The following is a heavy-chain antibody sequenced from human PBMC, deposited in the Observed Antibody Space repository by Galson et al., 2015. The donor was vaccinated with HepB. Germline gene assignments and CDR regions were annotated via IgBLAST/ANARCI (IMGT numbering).Heavy chain of an antibody. CDR3: ASPSAFFAAAYYYMDV. Sequence: SVKVSCKASGGTFSSYAISWVRQAPGQGLEWMGGIIPIFGTANYAQKFQGRVTITADESTSTAYMELSSLRSEDTAVYYCASPSAFFAAAYYYMDVWGKGTTVTVSS. CDR2: IIPIFGTA. J-gene: IGHJ6*03. D-gene: IGHD6-25*01. V-gene: IGHV1-69*13. CDR1: GGTFSSYA.